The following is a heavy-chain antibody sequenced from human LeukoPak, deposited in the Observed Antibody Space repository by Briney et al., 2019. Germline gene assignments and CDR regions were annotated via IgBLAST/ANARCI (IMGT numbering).Heavy chain of an antibody. D-gene: IGHD3-16*02. CDR1: GYTFTSHY. CDR2: INPSGSST. Sequence: SVKVSCKASGYTFTSHYMHWVRQAPGQGLEWMGLINPSGSSTLYAQKFQGRVTMTRDMSTTTDYMELSSLRSEDTAVYYCARDNSVGDIAWWFDPWGQGTLVTVSS. V-gene: IGHV1-46*01. CDR3: ARDNSVGDIAWWFDP. J-gene: IGHJ5*02.